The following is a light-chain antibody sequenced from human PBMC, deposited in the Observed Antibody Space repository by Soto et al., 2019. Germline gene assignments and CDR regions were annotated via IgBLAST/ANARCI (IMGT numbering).Light chain of an antibody. CDR3: QQDYNLPWT. V-gene: IGKV3D-7*01. CDR2: GAS. Sequence: EIVMTQPPATLSLSPGERATLSCRASQSVSSSFLSWYQQKPGQTPRLLIYGASIRATGIPSKFSGSGSGTAFTLTISSLQPEDFAVYYCQQDYNLPWTFGQGTKVEIK. CDR1: QSVSSSF. J-gene: IGKJ1*01.